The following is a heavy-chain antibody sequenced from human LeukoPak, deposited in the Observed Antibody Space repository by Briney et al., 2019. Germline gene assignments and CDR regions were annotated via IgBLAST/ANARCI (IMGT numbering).Heavy chain of an antibody. V-gene: IGHV4-39*01. CDR3: AKITMSRDGFDP. CDR2: IYYRGST. CDR1: GGSISSSDYH. D-gene: IGHD3-10*01. Sequence: SETLSLTCTVSGGSISSSDYHWVWIRQPPGKGLEWIGNIYYRGSTYYNPSLKSRVTISVDTSKNQFSLRLRSVTAADTAVYYCAKITMSRDGFDPWGQGTLVTVSS. J-gene: IGHJ5*02.